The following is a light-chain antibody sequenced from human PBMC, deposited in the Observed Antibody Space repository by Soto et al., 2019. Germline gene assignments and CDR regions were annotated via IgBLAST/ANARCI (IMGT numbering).Light chain of an antibody. CDR2: EDT. CDR3: NSYGGSNAYV. J-gene: IGLJ1*01. V-gene: IGLV2-8*01. Sequence: QSALTQPPSASGSPGQSVTISCTGTSNDVGGYNFVSWYQHHPGKAPKLIIYEDTKRPSGVPNRFSGSKSGNTASLTVAGLSAEDEADYYCNSYGGSNAYVFGGGTKVTVL. CDR1: SNDVGGYNF.